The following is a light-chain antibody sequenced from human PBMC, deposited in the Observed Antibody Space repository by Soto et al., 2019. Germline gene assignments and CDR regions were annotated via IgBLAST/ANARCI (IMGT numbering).Light chain of an antibody. CDR1: SXDVGRYNL. V-gene: IGLV2-23*01. Sequence: QSVLTQPDSVSGSPGQSITISCTGTSXDVGRYNLVSWYQQHPGKAPKLMIYEGSKRPSGVSNRFSGSKSGNTASLTISGLQAEDESDYYCCSYAGTSTFYVFGTGTKVTVL. CDR3: CSYAGTSTFYV. J-gene: IGLJ1*01. CDR2: EGS.